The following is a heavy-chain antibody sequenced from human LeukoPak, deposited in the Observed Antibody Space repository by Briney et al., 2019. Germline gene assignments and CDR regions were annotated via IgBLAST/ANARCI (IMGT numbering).Heavy chain of an antibody. CDR3: ARDLEYCSSTSCYADDAFDI. J-gene: IGHJ3*02. CDR2: ISSSSTYI. D-gene: IGHD2-2*01. V-gene: IGHV3-21*01. Sequence: PGGSLRLSCAASGFNFSSYVMNWVRQAPGKGLEWVSSISSSSTYIYYADSVKGRFTISRDNAKNSLYLQMNSLRAEDTAVYYCARDLEYCSSTSCYADDAFDIWGQGTMVTVSS. CDR1: GFNFSSYV.